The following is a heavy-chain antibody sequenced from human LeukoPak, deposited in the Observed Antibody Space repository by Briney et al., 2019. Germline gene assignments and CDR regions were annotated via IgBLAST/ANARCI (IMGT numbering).Heavy chain of an antibody. CDR1: GGSISSYY. CDR2: IYDSGST. J-gene: IGHJ3*02. D-gene: IGHD3-22*01. Sequence: SETLSLTCTVSGGSISSYYWSWIRQPPGKGLEWIGYIYDSGSTNYNPSLKSRVTISVDTSKNQFSLKLSSVTTADTAVYYCACLTTADAFDIWGQGTMVTVSS. CDR3: ACLTTADAFDI. V-gene: IGHV4-59*01.